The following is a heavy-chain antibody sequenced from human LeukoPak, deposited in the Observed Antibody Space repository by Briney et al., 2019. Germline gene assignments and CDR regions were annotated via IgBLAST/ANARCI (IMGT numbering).Heavy chain of an antibody. CDR3: GLSTTKATTWTIDY. D-gene: IGHD4-17*01. J-gene: IGHJ4*02. Sequence: SETLSLTCAVYGGSFCVYYWIWIRHPPGKGLEWIGEINRGGSTNYSPSLKSRVTISLDTSKNQVSLKLSSVTAADTAMYYCGLSTTKATTWTIDYWGEGTLVTVSS. V-gene: IGHV4-34*01. CDR1: GGSFCVYY. CDR2: INRGGST.